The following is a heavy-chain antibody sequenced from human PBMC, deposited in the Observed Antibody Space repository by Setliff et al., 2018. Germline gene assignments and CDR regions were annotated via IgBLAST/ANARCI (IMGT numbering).Heavy chain of an antibody. J-gene: IGHJ3*01. V-gene: IGHV1-18*01. D-gene: IGHD2-2*01. CDR1: GYSFLSYG. Sequence: ASVKVSCKASGYSFLSYGITWVRQAPGQGLEWMAMIITSTGKTSYAQKFQGRVTVTTDTYTGTGYMELRSLRSDDTAMYFCARFGGSCSSSSCYASDLWGQGTMVT. CDR3: ARFGGSCSSSSCYASDL. CDR2: IITSTGKT.